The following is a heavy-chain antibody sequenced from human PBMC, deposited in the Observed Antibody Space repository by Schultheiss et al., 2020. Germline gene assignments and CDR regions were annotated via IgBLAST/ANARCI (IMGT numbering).Heavy chain of an antibody. Sequence: SGPTLVKPTQTLTLTCTFSGFSLSTSGMCVSWIRQPPGKGLEWIGEINHSGSTNYNPSLKSRVTISVDTSKNQFSLKLSSVTAADTAVYYCARVGSALWHQALFYYYYGMDVWGQGTTVTGYS. CDR3: ARVGSALWHQALFYYYYGMDV. D-gene: IGHD5-18*01. V-gene: IGHV4-39*07. CDR2: INHSGST. CDR1: GFSLSTSGM. J-gene: IGHJ6*02.